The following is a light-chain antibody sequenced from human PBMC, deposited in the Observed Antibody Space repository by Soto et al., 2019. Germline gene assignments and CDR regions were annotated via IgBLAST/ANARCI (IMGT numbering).Light chain of an antibody. CDR3: QEYGSSPWT. Sequence: EIVLTQSPGTLSLSPGERATLSCRASRSVSSDYLAWYQQKPGQAPRLLIYGASSRATGIPDRFSGSGSGADFTLTISRLEPEDFAVYYCQEYGSSPWTFGQGTKVDIK. V-gene: IGKV3-20*01. CDR1: RSVSSDY. CDR2: GAS. J-gene: IGKJ1*01.